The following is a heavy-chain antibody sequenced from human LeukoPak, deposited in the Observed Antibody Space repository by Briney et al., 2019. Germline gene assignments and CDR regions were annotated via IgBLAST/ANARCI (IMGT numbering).Heavy chain of an antibody. CDR1: GYTFTSYG. Sequence: ASVKVSCKASGYTFTSYGISWVRQAPGQGLEWMGWISAYNGNTSYAQKLQGRVTMITDTSTSTAYMELRSLRSDDTAVYYCARDTYIVVVPAAIPSWYYYMDVWGKGTAVTVSS. V-gene: IGHV1-18*01. J-gene: IGHJ6*03. CDR3: ARDTYIVVVPAAIPSWYYYMDV. CDR2: ISAYNGNT. D-gene: IGHD2-2*02.